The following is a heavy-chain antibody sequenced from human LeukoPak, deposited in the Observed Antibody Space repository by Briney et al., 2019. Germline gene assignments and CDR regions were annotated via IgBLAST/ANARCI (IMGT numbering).Heavy chain of an antibody. V-gene: IGHV3-23*01. D-gene: IGHD2-15*01. CDR3: AKSKDIVVVVTANNWFDP. CDR2: ISGSGGST. Sequence: GGSLRLSCAASGFTFSSYAMSWVRQAPGKGLEWVSAISGSGGSTYYADSVKGRFTISRDNSKNTLYLQMNSLIAEDTAVYYCAKSKDIVVVVTANNWFDPWGQGTLVTVSS. J-gene: IGHJ5*02. CDR1: GFTFSSYA.